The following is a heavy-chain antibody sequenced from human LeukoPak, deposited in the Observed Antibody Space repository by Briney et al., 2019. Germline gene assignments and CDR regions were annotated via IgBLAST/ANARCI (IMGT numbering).Heavy chain of an antibody. CDR2: ITPIFGTA. D-gene: IGHD6-19*01. Sequence: ASVKVSCKASGGTFSSYAISWVRQAPGQGLEWMGRITPIFGTANYAQKFQGRVTITTDESTSTAYMELSSLRSEDTAVYYCARDYRVAGVQFDYWGQGTLVTVSS. V-gene: IGHV1-69*05. CDR1: GGTFSSYA. CDR3: ARDYRVAGVQFDY. J-gene: IGHJ4*02.